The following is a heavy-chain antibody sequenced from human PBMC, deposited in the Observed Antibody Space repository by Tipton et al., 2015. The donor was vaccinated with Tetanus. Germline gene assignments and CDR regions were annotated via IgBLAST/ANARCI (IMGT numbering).Heavy chain of an antibody. CDR1: GGPIISGTPY. J-gene: IGHJ5*02. Sequence: TLSLTCTVSGGPIISGTPYWGWIRQLPGKGLEWIGQTYYSGTTYYNSPLQRRVTISLDSSKNQVSLKMTSGTAADTAVYYCARQADNWFDPWGQGTLVVVSS. V-gene: IGHV4-39*01. CDR3: ARQADNWFDP. CDR2: TYYSGTT.